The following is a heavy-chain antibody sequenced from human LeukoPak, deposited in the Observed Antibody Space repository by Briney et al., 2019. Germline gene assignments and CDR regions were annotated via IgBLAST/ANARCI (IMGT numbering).Heavy chain of an antibody. CDR2: INHSGST. CDR1: GGSFSGYY. CDR3: ASSISYYDFWSGYPRWFDP. V-gene: IGHV4-34*09. D-gene: IGHD3-3*01. J-gene: IGHJ5*02. Sequence: PSETLSLTCAVYGGSFSGYYWSWIRQPPGKGLEWIGEINHSGSTNYNPSLKSRVTISVDTPKNQFSLKLSSVTAADTAVYYCASSISYYDFWSGYPRWFDPWGQGTLVTVSS.